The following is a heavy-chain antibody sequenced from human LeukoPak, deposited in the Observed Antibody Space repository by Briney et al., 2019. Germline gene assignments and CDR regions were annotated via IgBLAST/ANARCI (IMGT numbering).Heavy chain of an antibody. V-gene: IGHV1-2*02. CDR2: INPNSGGT. CDR3: ARGPPPHYYYYMDV. J-gene: IGHJ6*03. Sequence: GASVKVSCKASGYTFTGYYMHWVRQAPGQGLEWMGWINPNSGGTNYAQKFQGRVTMTRDTSISTAYMELSRLRSDDTAVYYCARGPPPHYYYYMDVWGKGTTVTVSS. CDR1: GYTFTGYY.